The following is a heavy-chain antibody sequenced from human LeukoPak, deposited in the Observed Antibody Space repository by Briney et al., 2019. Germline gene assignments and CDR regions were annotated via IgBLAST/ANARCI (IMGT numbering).Heavy chain of an antibody. Sequence: SETLSLTCTVSGGSISNYYWSWIRQPPGKGLEWIGYIYYSGSTNYNPSLKSRVTISVDTSKNQFSLKLSSVTAADAAVYYCARDGYAYSVDVWGKGTTVTVSS. D-gene: IGHD5-18*01. CDR1: GGSISNYY. CDR3: ARDGYAYSVDV. J-gene: IGHJ6*03. CDR2: IYYSGST. V-gene: IGHV4-59*01.